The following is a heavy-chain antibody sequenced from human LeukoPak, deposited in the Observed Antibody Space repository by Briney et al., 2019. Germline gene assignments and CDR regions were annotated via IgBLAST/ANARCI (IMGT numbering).Heavy chain of an antibody. Sequence: PSEALSLTCTVSGVSISSRSYSWGWLRQPPGKGLEWIGSMYYTGNTDYNPSLKSRLTMSVDTSKNQFSLNLSSVTAADTAVYYCARRNYDVRYGEWFDPWGQGTLVTVSS. D-gene: IGHD3-10*02. CDR3: ARRNYDVRYGEWFDP. V-gene: IGHV4-39*07. CDR2: MYYTGNT. CDR1: GVSISSRSYS. J-gene: IGHJ5*02.